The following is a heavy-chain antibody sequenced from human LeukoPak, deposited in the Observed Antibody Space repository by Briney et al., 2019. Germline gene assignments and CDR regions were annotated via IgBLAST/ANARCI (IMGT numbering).Heavy chain of an antibody. D-gene: IGHD3-10*01. V-gene: IGHV4-4*07. CDR2: VYTFGIT. CDR1: GGSISSHY. Sequence: SETLSLTCTVSGGSISSHYWSWIRQPAGKGLEWIGHVYTFGITNYNPSLKSRVTISVDTSKNQFSLKLSSVTAADTAVYYCASLPITMVRGFDPWGQGTLVTVSS. CDR3: ASLPITMVRGFDP. J-gene: IGHJ5*02.